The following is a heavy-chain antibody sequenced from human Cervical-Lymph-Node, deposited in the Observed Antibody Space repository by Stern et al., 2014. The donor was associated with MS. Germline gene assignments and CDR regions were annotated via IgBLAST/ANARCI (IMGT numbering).Heavy chain of an antibody. V-gene: IGHV4-30-4*01. Sequence: QLQLEESGPGLVKPSQTLSLTCTVSGGSITSGDFYWSWLRQPPGKGLVWIGYLFSSGNTYYNPSLPRRLIISADPTKNQFSLNLISVTAADTAVYYCARDRSYYSFDYWGQGTLVTVSS. CDR3: ARDRSYYSFDY. J-gene: IGHJ4*02. D-gene: IGHD3-10*01. CDR1: GGSITSGDFY. CDR2: LFSSGNT.